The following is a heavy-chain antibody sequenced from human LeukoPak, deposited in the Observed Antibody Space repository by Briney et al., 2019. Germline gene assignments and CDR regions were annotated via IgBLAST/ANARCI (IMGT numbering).Heavy chain of an antibody. J-gene: IGHJ6*02. CDR2: INPNSGGT. V-gene: IGHV1-2*02. Sequence: ASVKVPCKASGYTFTGYYMHWVRQAPGQGLEWMGWINPNSGGTNYAQKFQGRVTMTRDTSISTAYMELSRLRSDDTAVYYCARDQSSSWPYYYYYGMDVWGQGTTVTVSS. D-gene: IGHD6-13*01. CDR1: GYTFTGYY. CDR3: ARDQSSSWPYYYYYGMDV.